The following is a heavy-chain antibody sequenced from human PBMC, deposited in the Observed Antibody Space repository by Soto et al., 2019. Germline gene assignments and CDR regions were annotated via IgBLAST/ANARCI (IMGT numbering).Heavy chain of an antibody. CDR2: ISTYSGDT. CDR1: GYTFFTYD. Sequence: QVHLVQSGVEVKTPGASVKVSCQASGYTFFTYDISWVRQAPGQGLEWMGRISTYSGDTKYAPRFQGRVTMTTDTATTTAYRELRSLRADDTAVYYCARQHGPTTSENGFDPWGQGTLVTVSS. V-gene: IGHV1-18*01. J-gene: IGHJ5*02. D-gene: IGHD5-12*01. CDR3: ARQHGPTTSENGFDP.